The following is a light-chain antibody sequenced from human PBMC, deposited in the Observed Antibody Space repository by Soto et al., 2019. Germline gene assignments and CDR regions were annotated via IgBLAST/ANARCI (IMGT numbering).Light chain of an antibody. V-gene: IGKV1-5*03. Sequence: DIQMTQSPSTLSGAVGDRVTITCRASQPISSWLAWYQQKPGKAPKLLIYKASTLKSGVPSRFSGSGSGTEFTLTISCLQPDDFATYYCQHYNSYSEAFGQGTKVELK. CDR1: QPISSW. CDR2: KAS. J-gene: IGKJ1*01. CDR3: QHYNSYSEA.